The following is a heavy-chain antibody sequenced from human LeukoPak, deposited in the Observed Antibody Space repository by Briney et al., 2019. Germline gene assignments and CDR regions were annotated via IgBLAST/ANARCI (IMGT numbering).Heavy chain of an antibody. D-gene: IGHD6-13*01. Sequence: SETLSLTCTVSGGSISSYYWSWIRQPAGKGLEWIGRIYTSGSTNYNPSLKSRVTMSVDTSKNQFSLKLSSVTAADTAVYYCAREGIAAARGRFDPWGQGTLVTVSS. CDR3: AREGIAAARGRFDP. J-gene: IGHJ5*02. CDR1: GGSISSYY. CDR2: IYTSGST. V-gene: IGHV4-4*07.